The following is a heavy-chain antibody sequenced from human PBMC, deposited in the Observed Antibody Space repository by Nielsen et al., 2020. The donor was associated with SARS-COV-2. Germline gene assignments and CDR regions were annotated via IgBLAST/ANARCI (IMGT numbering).Heavy chain of an antibody. D-gene: IGHD2-15*01. CDR2: IYYSGST. J-gene: IGHJ4*02. CDR1: GGSISSGGYY. CDR3: ARGSGGEFDY. V-gene: IGHV4-31*03. Sequence: SETQSLTCTVSGGSISSGGYYWSWIRQHPGKGLEWIGYIYYSGSTYYNPSLKSRVTISVDTSKNQFSLKLSSVTAADTAVYYCARGSGGEFDYWGQGTLVTVSS.